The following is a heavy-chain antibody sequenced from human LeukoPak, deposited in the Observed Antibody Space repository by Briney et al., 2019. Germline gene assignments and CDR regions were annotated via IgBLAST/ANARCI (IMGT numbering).Heavy chain of an antibody. CDR1: GGSISSYY. J-gene: IGHJ3*02. D-gene: IGHD3-3*01. Sequence: SETLSLTCTVSGGSISSYYWSWIRQPPGKGLEWIGYIYYSGSTNYNPSLKSRVTISVDTSKYQFSLKLSSVTAADTAVYYCARHGVLRFLEWFGGGCDIWGQGTMVTVSS. V-gene: IGHV4-59*08. CDR2: IYYSGST. CDR3: ARHGVLRFLEWFGGGCDI.